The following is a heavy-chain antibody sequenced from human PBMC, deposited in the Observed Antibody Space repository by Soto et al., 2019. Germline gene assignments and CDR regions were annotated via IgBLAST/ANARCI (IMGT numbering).Heavy chain of an antibody. CDR3: ARVVTSGGHPPFDY. CDR2: FGPLFGTA. Sequence: QVQLVQSGAEVKAPGSSVRVSCKASGDSFSGYSFSWVRQAPGQGLEWTGGFGPLFGTANYAQKLLVRFTITAEESTGTACVELSSMRFEDTAVYYGARVVTSGGHPPFDYWGKGTLVTVSS. CDR1: GDSFSGYS. J-gene: IGHJ4*02. V-gene: IGHV1-69*12. D-gene: IGHD2-21*02.